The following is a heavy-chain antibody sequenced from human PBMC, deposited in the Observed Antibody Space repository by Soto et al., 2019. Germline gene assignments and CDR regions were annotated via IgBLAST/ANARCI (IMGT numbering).Heavy chain of an antibody. CDR3: ASSSGSSFIN. CDR2: IYYSGST. V-gene: IGHV4-59*01. Sequence: SETLSLTCTVSGCSISSYYWSWIRQPPGKGLEWIGYIYYSGSTNYNPSLKSRVTISVDTSKNQFSLKLSSVTAADTAVYYCASSSGSSFINWGQGTLVTVS. D-gene: IGHD1-26*01. J-gene: IGHJ4*02. CDR1: GCSISSYY.